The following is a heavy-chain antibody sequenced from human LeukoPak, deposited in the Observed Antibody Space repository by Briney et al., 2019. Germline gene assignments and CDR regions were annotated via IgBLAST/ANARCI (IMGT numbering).Heavy chain of an antibody. V-gene: IGHV4-38-2*02. CDR3: ARDDMVRGIKYYYYGMDV. J-gene: IGHJ6*04. CDR1: GYSLSSGYY. D-gene: IGHD3-10*01. CDR2: IYHSGST. Sequence: SETLSLTCAVSGYSLSSGYYWGWIPQPPGKGLEWIGNIYHSGSTYYNPSLKSRVTISVDTSKNQFSLKLSSVTAADTAVYYCARDDMVRGIKYYYYGMDVWGKGTTVTVSS.